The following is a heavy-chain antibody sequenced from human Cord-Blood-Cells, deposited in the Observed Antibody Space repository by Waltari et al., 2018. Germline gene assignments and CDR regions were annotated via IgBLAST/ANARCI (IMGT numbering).Heavy chain of an antibody. CDR3: ARDMPTGGGYFDL. CDR1: AYTFTGYY. Sequence: QVQLVQSGAEVKKPGASVKVSCKASAYTFTGYYMHWVRQAPGQGLEWMGWINPNSGGTNYAQKFQGWVTMTRDTSISTAYMELSRLRSDDTAVYYCARDMPTGGGYFDLWGRGTLVTVSS. J-gene: IGHJ2*01. V-gene: IGHV1-2*04. CDR2: INPNSGGT. D-gene: IGHD7-27*01.